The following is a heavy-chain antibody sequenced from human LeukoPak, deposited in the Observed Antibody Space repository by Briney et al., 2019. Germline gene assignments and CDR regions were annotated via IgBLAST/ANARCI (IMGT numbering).Heavy chain of an antibody. CDR3: ARTPNPIHYYGSGSSQYYYYMDV. D-gene: IGHD3-10*01. V-gene: IGHV4-59*10. J-gene: IGHJ6*03. CDR2: IYTSGST. CDR1: GGSFSGYY. Sequence: PSETLSLTCAVYGGSFSGYYWSWIRQPAGKGLEWIGRIYTSGSTNYNPSLKSRVTISVDTSKNQFSLKLSSVTAADTAVYYCARTPNPIHYYGSGSSQYYYYMDVWGKGTTVTVSS.